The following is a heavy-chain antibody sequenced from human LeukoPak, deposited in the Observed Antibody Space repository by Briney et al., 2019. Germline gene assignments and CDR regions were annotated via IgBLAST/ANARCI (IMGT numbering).Heavy chain of an antibody. V-gene: IGHV1-8*01. Sequence: ASVKLSCKASGYTFTSYDINWVRQATGQGPEWMGWMNPNSGNTGYAQQFQGRVTMTRTTSTSTAYMELSSLRSDDTAVYYCGRGWFGQLLQDYWGQGTLVTVSS. CDR3: GRGWFGQLLQDY. J-gene: IGHJ4*02. CDR1: GYTFTSYD. D-gene: IGHD3-10*01. CDR2: MNPNSGNT.